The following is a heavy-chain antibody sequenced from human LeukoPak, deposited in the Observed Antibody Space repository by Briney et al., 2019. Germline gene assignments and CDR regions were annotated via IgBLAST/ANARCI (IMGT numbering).Heavy chain of an antibody. Sequence: SETLSLTCTVSGGSISSYHWSWIRQPPGKGLEWIGYIYYTGSTNYNPSLKSRVVISLDTSNNQFSLKLSSVTAADTAVYYCARTDNFWSGSLPFDYWGQGTLVTVSS. CDR2: IYYTGST. D-gene: IGHD3-3*01. CDR1: GGSISSYH. V-gene: IGHV4-59*01. CDR3: ARTDNFWSGSLPFDY. J-gene: IGHJ4*02.